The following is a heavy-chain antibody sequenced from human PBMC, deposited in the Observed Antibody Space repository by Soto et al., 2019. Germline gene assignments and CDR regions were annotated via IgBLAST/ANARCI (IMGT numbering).Heavy chain of an antibody. CDR2: IYYSGST. V-gene: IGHV4-39*01. CDR1: GGSISSSSYY. Sequence: SQTFSLTCTVSGGSISSSSYYWGWIRQPPGKGLEWIGSIYYSGSTYYNPSLKSRVTISVDTSKNQFSLKLSSVTAADTAVYYCARLGSSWYKWFDPWGQGTLVTVSS. CDR3: ARLGSSWYKWFDP. D-gene: IGHD6-13*01. J-gene: IGHJ5*02.